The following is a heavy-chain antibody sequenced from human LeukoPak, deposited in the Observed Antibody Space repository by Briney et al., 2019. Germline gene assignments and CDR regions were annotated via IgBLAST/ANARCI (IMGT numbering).Heavy chain of an antibody. Sequence: GGSLRLSCAASGFTFSDYAMNWVRQAPGKGLQWVSSISSTTIYIEYADSVKGRFTISRDNAKNSLYLEMNSLRAEDTAVFYCARVGVGSSSSYYYMDVWGKGTTVTVSS. V-gene: IGHV3-21*01. D-gene: IGHD6-6*01. CDR1: GFTFSDYA. CDR3: ARVGVGSSSSYYYMDV. CDR2: ISSTTIYI. J-gene: IGHJ6*03.